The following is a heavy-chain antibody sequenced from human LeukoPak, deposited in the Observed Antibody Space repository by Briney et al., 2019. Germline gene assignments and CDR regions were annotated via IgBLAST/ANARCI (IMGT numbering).Heavy chain of an antibody. CDR3: ARLEKTVTYDLHY. D-gene: IGHD4-17*01. Sequence: GESLKICCKGSGYSFTSYWISWVRQMPGKGLEWMGRIDPSDSYTNYSTSFQGHVTISGDKSISTAYLQWSSLKASDTAMYYCARLEKTVTYDLHYWGQGTLFTVSS. CDR1: GYSFTSYW. CDR2: IDPSDSYT. V-gene: IGHV5-10-1*01. J-gene: IGHJ4*02.